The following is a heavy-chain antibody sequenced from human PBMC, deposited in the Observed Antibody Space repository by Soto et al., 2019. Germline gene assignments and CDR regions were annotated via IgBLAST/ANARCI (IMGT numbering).Heavy chain of an antibody. CDR2: IVPIYRTA. CDR1: GGTFSSYR. V-gene: IGHV1-69*01. Sequence: QVQLVQSGAEVKKPGSSVKVSCKASGGTFSSYRITWVRQAPGQGLEGVGGIVPIYRTADYAQKFQGRVTITADESARTSYMELRSLKSQDTAVYYCVRDSGAKLSSSWGQGTLVTVSS. CDR3: VRDSGAKLSSS. D-gene: IGHD6-13*01. J-gene: IGHJ4*02.